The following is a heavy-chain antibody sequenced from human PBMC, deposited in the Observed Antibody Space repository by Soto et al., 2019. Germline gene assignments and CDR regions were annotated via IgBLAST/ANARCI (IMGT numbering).Heavy chain of an antibody. CDR2: IHPDGGHT. CDR1: ARSFSNYY. V-gene: IGHV1-46*01. CDR3: AGGDNDY. Sequence: WAAGRVCGKSSARSFSNYYVQWVLQVPGQGLEWMGVIHPDGGHTTDSQKGQYRVTMTRDTITSTIDMERSSLRAEDTFVYYCAGGDNDYWGRVTLVTLT. J-gene: IGHJ4*02.